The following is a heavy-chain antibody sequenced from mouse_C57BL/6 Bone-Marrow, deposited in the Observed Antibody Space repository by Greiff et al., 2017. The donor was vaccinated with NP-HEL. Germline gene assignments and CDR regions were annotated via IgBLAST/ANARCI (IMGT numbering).Heavy chain of an antibody. Sequence: VQLQQPGAELVMPGASVKLSCKASGYTFTSYWMHWVKQRPGQGLEWIGEIDPSDSYTNYNQKFKGKSTLTVDKSSSTAYMQLSSLTSEDSAVYYCAREGDYYGSSDYWGQGTTLTVSS. D-gene: IGHD1-1*01. J-gene: IGHJ2*01. V-gene: IGHV1-69*01. CDR1: GYTFTSYW. CDR3: AREGDYYGSSDY. CDR2: IDPSDSYT.